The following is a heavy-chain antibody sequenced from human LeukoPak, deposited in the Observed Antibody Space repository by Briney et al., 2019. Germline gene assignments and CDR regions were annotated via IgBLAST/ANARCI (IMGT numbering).Heavy chain of an antibody. CDR3: AREDDSSGSPCGY. V-gene: IGHV3-53*01. J-gene: IGHJ4*02. D-gene: IGHD3-22*01. CDR2: IYSGGST. Sequence: GGSRRFSCAASGFTVSSNYMSWVRPAPGKGLEWVSVIYSGGSTYYADSVKGRFTISRDNSKNTLYLQMNSLRAEDTAVYYCAREDDSSGSPCGYWGQGTLVTVSS. CDR1: GFTVSSNY.